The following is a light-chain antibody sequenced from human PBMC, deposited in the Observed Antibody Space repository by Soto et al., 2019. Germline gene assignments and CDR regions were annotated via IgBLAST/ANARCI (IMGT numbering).Light chain of an antibody. Sequence: QSVLTQPASLSGSAGQSITISRTCTSNEVGGYNYFFSYQQHPGKASKLIIYDVSDRPSGVSNRFSGSKSGNTASLTISGLQAEDEADYYCSSYTSSSTLNYVFGTGTKVTVL. CDR1: SNEVGGYNY. CDR2: DVS. J-gene: IGLJ1*01. V-gene: IGLV2-14*01. CDR3: SSYTSSSTLNYV.